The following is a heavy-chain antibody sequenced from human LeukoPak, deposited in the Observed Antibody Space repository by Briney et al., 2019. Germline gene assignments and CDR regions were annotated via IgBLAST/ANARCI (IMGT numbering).Heavy chain of an antibody. Sequence: GGSLRLSCAASGFTFSSYGMSWVRQAPGKGLEWVSAISGSGGSTYYADSVKGRFTISRDNSKNTLYLQMYSLRAEDTAVYYCAKDPTGGTNHYYYYYYMDVWGKGTTVTISS. CDR1: GFTFSSYG. J-gene: IGHJ6*03. CDR2: ISGSGGST. CDR3: AKDPTGGTNHYYYYYYMDV. D-gene: IGHD2-8*02. V-gene: IGHV3-23*01.